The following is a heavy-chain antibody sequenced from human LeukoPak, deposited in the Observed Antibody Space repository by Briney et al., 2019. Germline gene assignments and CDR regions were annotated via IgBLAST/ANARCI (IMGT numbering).Heavy chain of an antibody. CDR2: ISAYNGNT. J-gene: IGHJ4*02. CDR3: AREAGYGDYDIDY. CDR1: GYTFTSYG. Sequence: GASVKVSCKASGYTFTSYGISWVRQAPGQGLEWMGWISAYNGNTNYAQKLQGRVTMTRDTSTSTVYMELSSLRSEDTAVYYCAREAGYGDYDIDYWGQGTLVTVSS. V-gene: IGHV1-18*01. D-gene: IGHD4-17*01.